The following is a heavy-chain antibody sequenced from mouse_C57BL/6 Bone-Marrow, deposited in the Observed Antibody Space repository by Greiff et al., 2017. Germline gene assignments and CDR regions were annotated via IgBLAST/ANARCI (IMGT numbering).Heavy chain of an antibody. V-gene: IGHV1-81*01. D-gene: IGHD1-1*01. J-gene: IGHJ3*01. Sequence: QVQLKESGAELARPGASVKLSCKASGYTFTSYGISWVKQRTGQGLEWIGVIHPRSGNTYYNEKFKGKATLTADKSSSTAYMELRSLTSEDSAVYVCARRPYYYSSSYWFAYGGQGTLVTVSA. CDR3: ARRPYYYSSSYWFAY. CDR1: GYTFTSYG. CDR2: IHPRSGNT.